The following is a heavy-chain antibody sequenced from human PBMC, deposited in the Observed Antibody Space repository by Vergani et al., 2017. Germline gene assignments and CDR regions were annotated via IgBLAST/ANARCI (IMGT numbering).Heavy chain of an antibody. CDR3: AKDMIVDDRYFQH. CDR1: GFTFSSYA. J-gene: IGHJ1*01. CDR2: ISGSGGST. V-gene: IGHV3-23*01. D-gene: IGHD3-22*01. Sequence: EVQLLESGGGLVQLGGSLRLSCAASGFTFSSYAMSWVRQAPGKGLEWVSAISGSGGSTYYADSVKGRFTISRDNSKNTLYLQMNSLRAEDTAVYYCAKDMIVDDRYFQHWGQGTLVTVSS.